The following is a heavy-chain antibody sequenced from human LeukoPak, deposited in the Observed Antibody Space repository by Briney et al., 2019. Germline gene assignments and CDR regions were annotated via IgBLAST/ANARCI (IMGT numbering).Heavy chain of an antibody. J-gene: IGHJ4*02. D-gene: IGHD3-22*01. CDR3: AKEIYYDSSAFFDY. CDR2: IGYDGSNK. CDR1: GFSFSSYG. Sequence: GGSLRLSCAASGFSFSSYGMHWVRQAPGKGLEWVAVIGYDGSNKYYADSVKGRFTISRDSSKNTLYLQMNSLRTEDTAVYFCAKEIYYDSSAFFDYWGQGTLVTVSS. V-gene: IGHV3-30*18.